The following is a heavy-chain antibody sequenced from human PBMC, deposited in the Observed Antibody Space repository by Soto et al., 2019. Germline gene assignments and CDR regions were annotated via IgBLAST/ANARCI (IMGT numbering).Heavy chain of an antibody. J-gene: IGHJ6*02. CDR1: GYTFTSYA. D-gene: IGHD4-4*01. CDR3: ARCYSPNYYYYGMDV. V-gene: IGHV1-3*01. Sequence: SVKVSCKASGYTFTSYAMHWVRQAPGQRLEWMGWINAGNGNTKYSQKFQGRVTITRDTSASTAYMELSSLRSEDTAVYYCARCYSPNYYYYGMDVWGQGTTVTVSS. CDR2: INAGNGNT.